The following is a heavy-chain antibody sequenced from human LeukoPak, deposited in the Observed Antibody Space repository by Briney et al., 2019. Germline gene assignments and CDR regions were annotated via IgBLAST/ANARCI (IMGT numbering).Heavy chain of an antibody. J-gene: IGHJ1*01. D-gene: IGHD3/OR15-3a*01. CDR3: ARDEGLPAEFFQH. V-gene: IGHV3-21*01. CDR2: IDGSNYK. Sequence: GGSLRLSCAASGFAFSLYNMNWVRQAPGKGLEWVSCIDGSNYKYYADSVKGRFTVPRDNAKNLLYLQLNRLRAEDTAVYYCARDEGLPAEFFQHWGQGTLVTVSS. CDR1: GFAFSLYN.